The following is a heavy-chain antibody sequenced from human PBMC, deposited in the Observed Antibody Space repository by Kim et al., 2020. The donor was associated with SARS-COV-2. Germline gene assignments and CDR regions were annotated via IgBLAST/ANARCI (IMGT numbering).Heavy chain of an antibody. V-gene: IGHV3-74*01. CDR3: ARDVGLAVAGLDY. D-gene: IGHD6-19*01. J-gene: IGHJ4*02. Sequence: YAASVKRRFTISRDNAKNPLYLEMHSLRGDDTAVYYCARDVGLAVAGLDYWGQGSLVTVSS.